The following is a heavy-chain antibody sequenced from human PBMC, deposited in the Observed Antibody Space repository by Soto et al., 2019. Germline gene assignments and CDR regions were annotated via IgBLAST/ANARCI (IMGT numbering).Heavy chain of an antibody. CDR3: ASAPPGEGSSNYYFDY. V-gene: IGHV1-69*01. CDR1: GGTFSSYA. J-gene: IGHJ4*02. CDR2: IIPIFGTA. Sequence: QVQMVQSGAEVKKPGSSVKVSCKASGGTFSSYAISWVRQAPGQGLEWMGGIIPIFGTANYAQKFQGRVTITADESTSTAYMELSSLRSEDTAVYYCASAPPGEGSSNYYFDYWGQGTLVTVSS. D-gene: IGHD3-16*01.